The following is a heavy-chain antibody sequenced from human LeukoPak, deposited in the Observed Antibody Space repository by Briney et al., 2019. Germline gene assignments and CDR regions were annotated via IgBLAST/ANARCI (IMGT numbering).Heavy chain of an antibody. J-gene: IGHJ4*02. V-gene: IGHV4-59*01. CDR2: IYYSGST. D-gene: IGHD3-22*01. Sequence: SETLSLTCTVSGGSLSSYYWSWIRQPPGKGLEWIGYIYYSGSTNYNPSLKSRVTLSVETSKNQFSLKLSSVTAADTAVYYCARVTGYMIEDYFDYWGQGTLVTVSS. CDR1: GGSLSSYY. CDR3: ARVTGYMIEDYFDY.